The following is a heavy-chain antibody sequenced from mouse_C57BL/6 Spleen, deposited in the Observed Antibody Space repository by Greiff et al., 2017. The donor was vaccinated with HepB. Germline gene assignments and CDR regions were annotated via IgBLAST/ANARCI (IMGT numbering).Heavy chain of an antibody. J-gene: IGHJ4*01. D-gene: IGHD1-1*01. CDR3: ARTNYYGSSYDAMDY. Sequence: VQLQQSGPELVKPGASVKISCKASGYSFTGYYMNWVKQSPEKSLEWIGEINPSTGGTTYNQKFKAKATLTVDKSSSTAYMQLKSLTSEDSAVYYCARTNYYGSSYDAMDYWGQGTSVTVSS. CDR2: INPSTGGT. CDR1: GYSFTGYY. V-gene: IGHV1-42*01.